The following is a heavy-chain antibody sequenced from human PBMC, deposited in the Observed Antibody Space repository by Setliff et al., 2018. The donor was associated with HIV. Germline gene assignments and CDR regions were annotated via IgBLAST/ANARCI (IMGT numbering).Heavy chain of an antibody. CDR2: IYYSGST. D-gene: IGHD4-17*01. CDR3: ARQEGIMTTYAFEI. V-gene: IGHV4-59*08. J-gene: IGHJ3*02. Sequence: PSETLSLTCTVSGGSISSYYWSWIRQPPGKGLEWIGFIYYSGSTNSNPSRKSRVTISVDTSKNQFSLKLSSVTAADTAVYYCARQEGIMTTYAFEIWGQGTMVTVSS. CDR1: GGSISSYY.